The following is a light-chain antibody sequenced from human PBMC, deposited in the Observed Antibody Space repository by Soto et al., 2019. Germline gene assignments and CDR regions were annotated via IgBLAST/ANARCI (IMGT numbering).Light chain of an antibody. Sequence: QSALTQPASVSGSPGQSITISCTGTSSDVGGYNYVSWYQQHPGKAPKLMIYDVSNRPSGVSNRFSGSKSGNTASLTISGRQAEDGADYYCSSYTTSGSLVFGGGTKLTVL. CDR2: DVS. CDR1: SSDVGGYNY. CDR3: SSYTTSGSLV. J-gene: IGLJ2*01. V-gene: IGLV2-14*01.